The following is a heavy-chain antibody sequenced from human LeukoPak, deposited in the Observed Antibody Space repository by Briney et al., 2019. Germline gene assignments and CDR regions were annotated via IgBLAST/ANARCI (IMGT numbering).Heavy chain of an antibody. CDR2: IYSGGST. CDR3: ARPLSGGYDSSGTPHYYYYGMDV. Sequence: QSGGSLRLSCAASGFSFSSYWMHWVRQAPGKGLEWVSVIYSGGSTYYADSVKGRFTISRDNSKNTLYLQMNSLRAEDTAVYYCARPLSGGYDSSGTPHYYYYGMDVWGQGTTVTVSS. CDR1: GFSFSSYW. J-gene: IGHJ6*02. D-gene: IGHD3-22*01. V-gene: IGHV3-53*01.